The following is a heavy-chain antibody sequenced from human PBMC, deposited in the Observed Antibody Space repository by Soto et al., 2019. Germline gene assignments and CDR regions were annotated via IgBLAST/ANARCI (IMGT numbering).Heavy chain of an antibody. Sequence: QVQLRESGPGRVQPSETLSLICTVSNGSINSDYWSWIRQPPGKGLEWIGYVYNSGRTNYNPSPKSRVDMSQDTSKTPLSLNLSSVTAADTAVYYWARLHGNYFDSWGQGTLVTVS. CDR3: ARLHGNYFDS. D-gene: IGHD1-26*01. CDR1: NGSINSDY. J-gene: IGHJ4*02. CDR2: VYNSGRT. V-gene: IGHV4-59*01.